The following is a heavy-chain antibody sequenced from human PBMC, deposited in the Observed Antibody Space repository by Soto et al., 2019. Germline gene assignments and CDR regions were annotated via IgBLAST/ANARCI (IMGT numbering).Heavy chain of an antibody. D-gene: IGHD2-21*01. CDR3: ARARTTRVVYYYYGMDV. CDR1: GFTFSSYA. V-gene: IGHV3-30-3*01. Sequence: QVQRVESGGGVVQTGTSLRLSREASGFTFSSYAMHGVLQAPGKGLEWVAVISSDGSNKYYADSVKGRFTISRDNSKNTLYLRMNRLRAEDTAVYYCARARTTRVVYYYYGMDVWGQGPAVTVSS. CDR2: ISSDGSNK. J-gene: IGHJ6*02.